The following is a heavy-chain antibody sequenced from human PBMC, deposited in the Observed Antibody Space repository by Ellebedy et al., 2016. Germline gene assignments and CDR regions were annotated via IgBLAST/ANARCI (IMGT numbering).Heavy chain of an antibody. CDR3: ASSNGHGFDI. D-gene: IGHD2-8*01. V-gene: IGHV3-74*01. Sequence: GGSLRLSXAASGFTFSSYWMHWVRQAPGRGLVWVSRINSDGSSTSYADSVKGRFTISRDNAKNTLYLQMNSLRAEDTAVYYCASSNGHGFDIWGQGTMVTVSS. CDR2: INSDGSST. CDR1: GFTFSSYW. J-gene: IGHJ3*02.